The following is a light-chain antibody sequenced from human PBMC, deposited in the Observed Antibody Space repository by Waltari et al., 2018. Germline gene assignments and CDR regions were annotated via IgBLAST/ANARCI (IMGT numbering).Light chain of an antibody. Sequence: EIVMTQSPATLPVSPGERATLSCRASQSVSSNLAWYQQKPGQAPRLLIYGASTRATGIPARFSGSGSGTEFTLTISSLQSEDFAVYSCQQYNNWPGTFGQGTKVEIK. CDR2: GAS. V-gene: IGKV3-15*01. J-gene: IGKJ1*01. CDR3: QQYNNWPGT. CDR1: QSVSSN.